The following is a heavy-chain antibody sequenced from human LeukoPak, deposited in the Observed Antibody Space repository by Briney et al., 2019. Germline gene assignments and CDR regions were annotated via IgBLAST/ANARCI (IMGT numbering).Heavy chain of an antibody. Sequence: ASVKVSCEASGYTFTSYDINWVRQATGQGLEWMGWMNPNSGSTSYAQKFQGRVTMTRDTSTSTVYMELSSLRSEDTAVYYCAREMGNWYFDLWGRGTLVTVSS. J-gene: IGHJ2*01. D-gene: IGHD5-24*01. CDR2: MNPNSGST. CDR3: AREMGNWYFDL. CDR1: GYTFTSYD. V-gene: IGHV1-8*01.